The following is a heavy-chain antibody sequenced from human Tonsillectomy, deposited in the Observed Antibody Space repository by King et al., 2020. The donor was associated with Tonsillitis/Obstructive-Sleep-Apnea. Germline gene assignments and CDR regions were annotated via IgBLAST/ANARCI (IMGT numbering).Heavy chain of an antibody. CDR2: INPNSGGT. CDR3: ARAGYCSGGSCYKNY. V-gene: IGHV1-2*02. J-gene: IGHJ4*02. CDR1: GYTFTGYY. Sequence: QLVQSGAEVKKPGASVKVSCKASGYTFTGYYMHWVRQAPGQGLEWMGWINPNSGGTNYAQKFQGRGTMTRDTSISTAYMELSRLRSDDTAVYYCARAGYCSGGSCYKNYWGQGTLVTVSS. D-gene: IGHD2-15*01.